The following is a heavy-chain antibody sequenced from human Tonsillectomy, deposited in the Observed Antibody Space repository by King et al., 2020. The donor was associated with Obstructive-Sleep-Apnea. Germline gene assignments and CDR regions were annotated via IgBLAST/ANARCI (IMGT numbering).Heavy chain of an antibody. D-gene: IGHD3-9*01. J-gene: IGHJ4*02. CDR3: ARDLRYFDWLLETTSFYFDY. CDR1: GGSISSGDYY. V-gene: IGHV4-30-4*01. Sequence: QLQESGPGLVKPSQTLSLTCTVSGGSISSGDYYWSWIRQPPGKGLEWIGYIYYSGSTYYNPSLKIRVTISVDTSKNQFSLKLSSVTAADTAVYYCARDLRYFDWLLETTSFYFDYWGQGTLVTVSS. CDR2: IYYSGST.